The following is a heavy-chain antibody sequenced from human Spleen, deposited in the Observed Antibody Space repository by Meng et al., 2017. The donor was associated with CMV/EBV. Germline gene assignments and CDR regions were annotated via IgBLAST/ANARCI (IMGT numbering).Heavy chain of an antibody. CDR3: AKVIITRVSGIPAAGNAFDF. Sequence: LSLSCAASGFPFSSYGMHWVRQAPGKGLEWVAFIRYDGSNKYYADSVKGRFTISRDNSKNTLYLQMNSLRAEDTALYFCAKVIITRVSGIPAAGNAFDFWGQGTMVTVSS. CDR2: IRYDGSNK. J-gene: IGHJ3*01. V-gene: IGHV3-30*02. CDR1: GFPFSSYG. D-gene: IGHD6-13*01.